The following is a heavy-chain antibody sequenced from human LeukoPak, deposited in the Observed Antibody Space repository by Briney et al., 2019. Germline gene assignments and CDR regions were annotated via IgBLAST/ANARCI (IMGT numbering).Heavy chain of an antibody. CDR3: AREYISGGYFDF. D-gene: IGHD2-8*02. J-gene: IGHJ4*02. CDR1: GGSISSYY. V-gene: IGHV4-59*12. CDR2: IYYSGST. Sequence: SETLSLTCTVSGGSISSYYWSWIRQPPGKGLEWIGYIYYSGSTNYNPSLKSRVTISVDTSKNQFSLKLSSVTAADTAVYYCAREYISGGYFDFWGQGTLVTVSS.